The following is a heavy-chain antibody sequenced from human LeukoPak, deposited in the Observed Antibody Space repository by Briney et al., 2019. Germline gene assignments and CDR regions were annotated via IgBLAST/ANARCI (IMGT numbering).Heavy chain of an antibody. Sequence: PSETLSFTCTVSGGSISTYYWSWIRQPPGKGLEWIGYIYYSGNTDYNPSLKSRVTISVDTSKNQVSLKLSSVTAADTAVYYCARRERSGSPFQDWGQGTLVTVSS. CDR2: IYYSGNT. J-gene: IGHJ1*01. V-gene: IGHV4-59*08. CDR1: GGSISTYY. CDR3: ARRERSGSPFQD. D-gene: IGHD2-15*01.